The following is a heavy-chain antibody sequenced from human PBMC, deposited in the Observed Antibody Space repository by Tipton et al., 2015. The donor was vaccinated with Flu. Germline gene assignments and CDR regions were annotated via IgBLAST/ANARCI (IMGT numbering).Heavy chain of an antibody. CDR1: GGSFSPYY. D-gene: IGHD3-22*01. CDR2: IFYSGST. J-gene: IGHJ5*02. V-gene: IGHV4-59*12. CDR3: ARCRSGYCDWFDP. Sequence: TLSLTCSVSGGSFSPYYWSWIRQPPGKRLEWIGYIFYSGSTHYNPSLKSRVTMSVDTSKNQFSLKLRSVTAADTAVYYCARCRSGYCDWFDPWGQGTLVTVSS.